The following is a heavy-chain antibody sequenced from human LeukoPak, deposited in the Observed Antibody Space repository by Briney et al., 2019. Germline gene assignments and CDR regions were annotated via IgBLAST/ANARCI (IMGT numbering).Heavy chain of an antibody. CDR2: ISSSSSPI. Sequence: GGSLRLSCAASGFTFSNYIMNWVRQAPGKGLEWLSYISSSSSPIYYADSVKGRFTISRDNAKNSLYLQMNSLRDEDTGVYYCARDTDYYGSGTLGYLDYWGQGTLVTVSS. CDR3: ARDTDYYGSGTLGYLDY. D-gene: IGHD3-10*01. CDR1: GFTFSNYI. J-gene: IGHJ4*02. V-gene: IGHV3-48*02.